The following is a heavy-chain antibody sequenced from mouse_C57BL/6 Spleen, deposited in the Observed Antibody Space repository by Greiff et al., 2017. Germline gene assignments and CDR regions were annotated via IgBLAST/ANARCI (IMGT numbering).Heavy chain of an antibody. CDR1: GYTFTSYW. D-gene: IGHD1-1*01. Sequence: QVQLKQSGAELVMPGASVKLSCKASGYTFTSYWMHWVKQRPGQGLEWIGEIDPSDSYTNYNQKFKGKSTLTVDKSSSTAYMQLSSLTSEDSAVYYCARSTTTVVDYWGQGTTLTVSS. J-gene: IGHJ2*01. CDR2: IDPSDSYT. CDR3: ARSTTTVVDY. V-gene: IGHV1-69*01.